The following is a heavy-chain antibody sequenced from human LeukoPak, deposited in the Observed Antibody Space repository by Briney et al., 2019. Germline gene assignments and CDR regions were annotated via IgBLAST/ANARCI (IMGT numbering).Heavy chain of an antibody. CDR2: FDPEDGET. CDR3: ATRTKGEGAYDSSGYYYWYFDL. V-gene: IGHV1-24*01. J-gene: IGHJ2*01. CDR1: GYTLTELS. D-gene: IGHD3-22*01. Sequence: ASVKVSCKVSGYTLTELSMHWVRQAPGKGLEWMGGFDPEDGETIYAQKFQGRVTMTEDTSTDTAYMELSSLRSEDTAVYYCATRTKGEGAYDSSGYYYWYFDLWGRGTLVIVSS.